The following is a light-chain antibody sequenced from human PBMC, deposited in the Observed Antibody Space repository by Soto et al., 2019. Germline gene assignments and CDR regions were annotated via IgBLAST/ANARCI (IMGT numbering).Light chain of an antibody. CDR1: QSISSY. V-gene: IGKV1-39*01. CDR2: AAS. CDR3: QQSYSTLTWT. Sequence: DIQMTQSPSSLSASVGDRVTITCRASQSISSYLNWYQQKPGKAPKLLIYAASSLQSGVPSRFSGSGSGTDFTLTISSLQPEDFATYYCQQSYSTLTWTFGQGTNVEIQ. J-gene: IGKJ1*01.